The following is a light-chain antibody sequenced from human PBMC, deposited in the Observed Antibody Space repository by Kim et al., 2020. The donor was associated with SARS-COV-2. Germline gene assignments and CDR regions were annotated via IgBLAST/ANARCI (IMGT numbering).Light chain of an antibody. Sequence: DIQMTQSPSTLSASVGDRVSITCRASQNINRWLVWYQQKPGKAPKVLIYDASTVETGVPSRFSGSGSGTEFTLTISSLQPDDFATYYCQHHNTYPITFGQGTRLEIK. CDR1: QNINRW. J-gene: IGKJ5*01. CDR3: QHHNTYPIT. CDR2: DAS. V-gene: IGKV1-5*01.